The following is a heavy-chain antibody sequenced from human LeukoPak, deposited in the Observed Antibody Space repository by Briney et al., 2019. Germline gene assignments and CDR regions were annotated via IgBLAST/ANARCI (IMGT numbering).Heavy chain of an antibody. CDR2: IYSGGST. CDR1: GFTVSSNY. V-gene: IGHV3-66*01. J-gene: IGHJ3*02. CDR3: ARDGDSSSPDAFDI. D-gene: IGHD6-6*01. Sequence: GGSLRLSCAASGFTVSSNYMSWVRQAPGKGLEWVSVIYSGGSTYYADSVKGRFTISRDNSKNTLYLQMNSLRAEDTAVYYCARDGDSSSPDAFDIWGQGTMVTVSS.